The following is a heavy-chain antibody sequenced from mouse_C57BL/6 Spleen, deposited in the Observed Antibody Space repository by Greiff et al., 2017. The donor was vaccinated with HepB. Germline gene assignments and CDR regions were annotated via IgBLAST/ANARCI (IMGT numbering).Heavy chain of an antibody. CDR3: AKPPLTGPYWYFDV. V-gene: IGHV2-5*01. CDR2: IWRGGST. D-gene: IGHD4-1*01. J-gene: IGHJ1*03. CDR1: GFSLTSYG. Sequence: VMLVESGPGLVQPSQSLSITCTVSGFSLTSYGVHWVRQSPGKGLEWLGVIWRGGSTDYNAAFMSRLSITKDNSKSQVFFKMNSLQADDTAIYYCAKPPLTGPYWYFDVWGTGTTVTVSS.